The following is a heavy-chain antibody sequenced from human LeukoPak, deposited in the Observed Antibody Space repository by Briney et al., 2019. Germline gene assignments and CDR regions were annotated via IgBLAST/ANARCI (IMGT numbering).Heavy chain of an antibody. CDR2: IIPIFGTA. V-gene: IGHV1-69*05. CDR1: GGTFSSYA. J-gene: IGHJ4*02. D-gene: IGHD3-3*01. CDR3: ARANYDFWSGPGGYFDY. Sequence: SVKVSCKASGGTFSSYAISWVRQAPGQGLEWMGGIIPIFGTANYAQKFQGRVTMTTDTSTSTAYMELRSLRSDDTAAYYCARANYDFWSGPGGYFDYWGQGTLVTVSS.